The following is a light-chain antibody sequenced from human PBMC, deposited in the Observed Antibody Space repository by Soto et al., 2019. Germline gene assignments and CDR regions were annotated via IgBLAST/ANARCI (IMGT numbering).Light chain of an antibody. J-gene: IGKJ1*01. V-gene: IGKV3-15*01. CDR1: QSVSSN. CDR2: RAS. CDR3: QQYNNWWT. Sequence: ETVMTQPPATLSVSPGERATLSCRASQSVSSNLAWYQQKPGQAPRLLIYRASNRATGIPARFSGSGSGTDFTLTISSLQSEDFAVYYCQQYNNWWTFGQGTKVDI.